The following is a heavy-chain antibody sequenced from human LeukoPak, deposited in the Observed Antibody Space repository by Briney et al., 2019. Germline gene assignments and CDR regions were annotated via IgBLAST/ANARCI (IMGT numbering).Heavy chain of an antibody. D-gene: IGHD1-14*01. V-gene: IGHV3-30*02. Sequence: GGSLRLSCSASGFTFSSYVMHWVRQAPGKGLEWVAFIWYDGSNKYYAESVKGRFTISRDNSKNTLYLQMTSLRAEDTAVYYCAKDPGHLLVYYFDFWGQGTLVTVSS. CDR3: AKDPGHLLVYYFDF. J-gene: IGHJ4*02. CDR2: IWYDGSNK. CDR1: GFTFSSYV.